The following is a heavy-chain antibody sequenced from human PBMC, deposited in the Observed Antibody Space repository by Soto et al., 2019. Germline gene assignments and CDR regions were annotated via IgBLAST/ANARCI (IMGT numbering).Heavy chain of an antibody. CDR2: IIPIFGTA. Sequence: QVQLVQSGAEVKKPGSSVKVSCKASGGTFSSYAISWVRQAPGQGLEWMGGIIPIFGTANYAQKFQGRVTMTADDTTGTAHRELRSQRAEDTAVYYGARSRDYRVVIPNPERYGMDGWGQGTTVTVSS. D-gene: IGHD3-3*01. CDR1: GGTFSSYA. J-gene: IGHJ6*02. V-gene: IGHV1-69*12. CDR3: ARSRDYRVVIPNPERYGMDG.